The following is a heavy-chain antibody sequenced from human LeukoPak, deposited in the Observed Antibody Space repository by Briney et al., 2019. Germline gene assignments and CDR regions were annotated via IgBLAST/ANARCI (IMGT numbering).Heavy chain of an antibody. CDR3: STGSGHAFDI. D-gene: IGHD3-10*01. Sequence: GGSLRLSCAASGFTFSSYWMLWVRQVPGKGLVWVSRINSDGSSTSYADSVKGRFTISRDNAKNTLYGQMNSLIAEDTAVYYCSTGSGHAFDIWGRGTMVTVSS. CDR2: INSDGSST. J-gene: IGHJ3*02. CDR1: GFTFSSYW. V-gene: IGHV3-74*01.